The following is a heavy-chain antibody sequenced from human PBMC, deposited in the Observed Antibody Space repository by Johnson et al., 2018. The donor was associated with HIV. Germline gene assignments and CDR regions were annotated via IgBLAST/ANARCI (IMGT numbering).Heavy chain of an antibody. Sequence: QVQLVESVGGVVQPGRSLRLSCAASGFTFSSYGMHWVRQAPGKGLEWVAVIWYDGSNKYYADSVKGRFTISRDNSKNTLYLQMNSLRAEDTAVYYCANCLGVYSGGYVDAFDIWGQGTMVTVSS. J-gene: IGHJ3*02. CDR3: ANCLGVYSGGYVDAFDI. V-gene: IGHV3-33*06. D-gene: IGHD3-22*01. CDR1: GFTFSSYG. CDR2: IWYDGSNK.